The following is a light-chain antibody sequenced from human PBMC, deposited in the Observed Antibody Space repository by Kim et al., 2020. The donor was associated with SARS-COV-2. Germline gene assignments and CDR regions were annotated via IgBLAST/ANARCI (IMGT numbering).Light chain of an antibody. CDR3: QQYNNWPRT. J-gene: IGKJ4*01. V-gene: IGKV3-15*01. CDR1: QSGSGK. Sequence: VSPGERANLSCRASQSGSGKLAWDQQKPGQAPRLRIYGASNRATAIPARFSGSGSGKEFTLTISRLQSEDCAVYYCQQYNNWPRTFGGGTKVDIK. CDR2: GAS.